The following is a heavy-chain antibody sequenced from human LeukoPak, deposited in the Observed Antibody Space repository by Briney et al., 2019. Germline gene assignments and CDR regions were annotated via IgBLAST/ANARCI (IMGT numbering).Heavy chain of an antibody. J-gene: IGHJ6*02. V-gene: IGHV1-58*01. CDR2: IVVGSGNT. CDR1: GYTFTNYA. D-gene: IGHD3-10*01. Sequence: ASVKVSCKASGYTFTNYALNWVRQAPGQGLEWIGWIVVGSGNTNYAQKFQERVTITRDMSTSTAYMELSSLRSEDTAVYYCAAGEDYYGSGSYYHAYYYGMDVWGQGTTVTVSS. CDR3: AAGEDYYGSGSYYHAYYYGMDV.